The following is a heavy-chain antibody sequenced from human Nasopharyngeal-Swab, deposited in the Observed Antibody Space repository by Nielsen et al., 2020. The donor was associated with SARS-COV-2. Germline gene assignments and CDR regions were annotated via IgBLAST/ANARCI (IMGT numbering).Heavy chain of an antibody. Sequence: SETRSPTCTVSGGSISSSSYYWGGIRQPPGKGLEWIGRIYYSGSTYYNPSLKSRVTISVDTSKNQFSLKLSSVTAADTAVYYCASLEGITVAGTLIDYWGQGTLVTVSS. CDR2: IYYSGST. D-gene: IGHD6-19*01. CDR1: GGSISSSSYY. V-gene: IGHV4-39*01. CDR3: ASLEGITVAGTLIDY. J-gene: IGHJ4*02.